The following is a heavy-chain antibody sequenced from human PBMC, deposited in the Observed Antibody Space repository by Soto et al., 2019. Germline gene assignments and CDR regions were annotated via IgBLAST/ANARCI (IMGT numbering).Heavy chain of an antibody. D-gene: IGHD6-19*01. V-gene: IGHV3-23*01. Sequence: PGGSLRLSCAASGFTFSSYAMSWVRQAPGKGLEWVSAISGSGGSTYYADSVKGRFTISRDNSKNTLYLQMNSLRAEDTAVYYCAKVDSSGWYAYDAFDIWGQGTMVTVSS. CDR3: AKVDSSGWYAYDAFDI. CDR1: GFTFSSYA. J-gene: IGHJ3*02. CDR2: ISGSGGST.